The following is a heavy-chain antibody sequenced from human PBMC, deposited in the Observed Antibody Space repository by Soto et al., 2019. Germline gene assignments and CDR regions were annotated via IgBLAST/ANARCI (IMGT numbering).Heavy chain of an antibody. Sequence: GGSLRLSCTVSGFRFSDYWMHWVRQAPGKGLVWVARISDDAISTSYAPFVKGRFTISRDNIKNMLYLQLNSLTADDAAFYYCAREVPISAVNYIDYWGQGALVTAPQ. CDR2: ISDDAIST. J-gene: IGHJ4*02. D-gene: IGHD2-2*01. CDR1: GFRFSDYW. CDR3: AREVPISAVNYIDY. V-gene: IGHV3-74*01.